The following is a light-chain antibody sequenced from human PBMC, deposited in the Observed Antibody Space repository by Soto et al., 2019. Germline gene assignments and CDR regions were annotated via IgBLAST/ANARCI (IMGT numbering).Light chain of an antibody. V-gene: IGKV1-9*01. J-gene: IGKJ4*01. CDR2: AAS. CDR3: QQLNSYPLT. CDR1: QGISTF. Sequence: IQFTQSPSFLSASVGDRVTITCRASQGISTFLAWYQQKPGKAPKLLIYAASILQSGVPSRFRGSGSGTDFTLTISRLQPEDFATYFCQQLNSYPLTFGGGTKVDI.